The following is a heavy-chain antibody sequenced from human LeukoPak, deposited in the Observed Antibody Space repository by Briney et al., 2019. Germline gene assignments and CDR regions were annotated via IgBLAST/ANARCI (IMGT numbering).Heavy chain of an antibody. CDR3: ARHFGIAGGPKSDKENWFDP. V-gene: IGHV5-51*01. CDR1: GDSFTSYW. Sequence: GESLKISCKGSGDSFTSYWIGWVRQMPGKGLEWMGIIYPGDSDTRYSPSFQGQVTISADKSISTAYLQWSSLKASDTAMYYCARHFGIAGGPKSDKENWFDPWGQGTLVTVSS. D-gene: IGHD6-13*01. J-gene: IGHJ5*02. CDR2: IYPGDSDT.